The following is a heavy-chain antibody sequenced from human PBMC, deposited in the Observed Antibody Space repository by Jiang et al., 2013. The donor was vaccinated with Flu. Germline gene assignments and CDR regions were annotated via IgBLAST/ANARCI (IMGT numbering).Heavy chain of an antibody. CDR1: GGSISSYY. V-gene: IGHV4-59*01. D-gene: IGHD3-10*02. CDR3: ARDLDVRGVNPLFGY. Sequence: LLKPSETLSLTCTVSGGSISSYYWSWIRQPPGKGLEWIGYIYYSGSTNYNPSLKSRVTISVDTSKNQFSLKLSSVTAADTAVYYCARDLDVRGVNPLFGYWGQGTLVTVSS. J-gene: IGHJ4*02. CDR2: IYYSGST.